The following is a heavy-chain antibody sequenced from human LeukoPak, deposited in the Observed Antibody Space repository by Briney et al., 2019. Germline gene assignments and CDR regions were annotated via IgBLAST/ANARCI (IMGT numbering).Heavy chain of an antibody. V-gene: IGHV3-30-3*01. D-gene: IGHD2-2*01. CDR3: ARMRGRYCSSNGCYVEY. J-gene: IGHJ4*02. CDR1: GLTFGSYT. CDR2: ISHDGDHK. Sequence: GGSLRLSCTASGLTFGSYTMSWVRQAPGTGLEWVAVISHDGDHKYHADSVKGRFTISRDNSKNTLYLQMNSLRVEDTAVYYCARMRGRYCSSNGCYVEYWGQGALVTVSS.